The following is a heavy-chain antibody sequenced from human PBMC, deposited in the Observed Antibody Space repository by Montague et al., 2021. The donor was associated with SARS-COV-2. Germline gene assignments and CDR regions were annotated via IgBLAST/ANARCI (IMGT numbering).Heavy chain of an antibody. J-gene: IGHJ4*02. V-gene: IGHV3-33*01. CDR1: GFTYSKSG. CDR2: IWNDGSKK. D-gene: IGHD7-27*01. CDR3: VGDPGDPDTFDY. Sequence: SLRLSCAASGFTYSKSGVHWVRQAPGKGLEWVASIWNDGSKKYHADSVKGRFTISRDNSNNMLYLQMDSLRAEDAAVYYCVGDPGDPDTFDYWGQGTQATVSS.